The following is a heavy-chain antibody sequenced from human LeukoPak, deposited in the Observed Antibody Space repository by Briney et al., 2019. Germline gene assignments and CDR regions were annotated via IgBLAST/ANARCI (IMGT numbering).Heavy chain of an antibody. CDR1: GFTFSSYS. CDR3: ARNVNYFDY. J-gene: IGHJ4*02. CDR2: ISSSSSYI. V-gene: IGHV3-21*01. Sequence: PGGSLRLSCAASGFTFSSYSMNWVSQAPGKGLEWVSSISSSSSYIYYADSVKGRFTISRDNAKNSLYLKMKSLTAEDTAVYYCARNVNYFDYWGQGTLVTVSS.